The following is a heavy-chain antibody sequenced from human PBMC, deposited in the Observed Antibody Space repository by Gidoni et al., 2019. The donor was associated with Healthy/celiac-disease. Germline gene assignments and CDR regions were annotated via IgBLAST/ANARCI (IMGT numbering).Heavy chain of an antibody. CDR3: ARDSSGGDYYFDY. CDR1: GVSISSGGYY. V-gene: IGHV4-31*03. Sequence: QVQLQASGPGLEKPSQTLSLTCPVSGVSISSGGYYWSWIRPHPGKGLEWIGYIYYSGSTYYNPSLKSRVTISVDTSKNQFSLKLSSVTAADTAVYYCARDSSGGDYYFDYWGQGTLVTVSS. D-gene: IGHD2-21*02. CDR2: IYYSGST. J-gene: IGHJ4*02.